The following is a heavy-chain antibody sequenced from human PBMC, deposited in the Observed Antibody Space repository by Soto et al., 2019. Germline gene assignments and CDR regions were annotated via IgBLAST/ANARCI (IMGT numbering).Heavy chain of an antibody. Sequence: SEPLSLTCIVSGDPLSLGGYYWTWIRQRPGKGLEWMGYIYHTGKTYYNPSLESRLTMSIDMSKNQFSLRLTSVTAADTAVYYCARDGSSTANWIDPWGQGTRVTVSS. D-gene: IGHD2-2*01. V-gene: IGHV4-31*03. CDR2: IYHTGKT. CDR3: ARDGSSTANWIDP. CDR1: GDPLSLGGYY. J-gene: IGHJ5*02.